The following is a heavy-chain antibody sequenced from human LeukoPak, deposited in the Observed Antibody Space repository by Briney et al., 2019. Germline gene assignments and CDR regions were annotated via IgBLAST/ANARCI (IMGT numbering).Heavy chain of an antibody. CDR2: IYSGGGT. CDR1: GHIHSKNY. Sequence: PGVPLTLPCGAWGHIHSKNYMNWVRQATGKGLEWVSHIYSGGGTYYADSVKGRFTISRDNDKNTLYLQMNSLRADDTAVYYCAKGPVSAIVGATTLDYWGQGTLVTVSS. V-gene: IGHV3-53*01. D-gene: IGHD1-26*01. CDR3: AKGPVSAIVGATTLDY. J-gene: IGHJ4*02.